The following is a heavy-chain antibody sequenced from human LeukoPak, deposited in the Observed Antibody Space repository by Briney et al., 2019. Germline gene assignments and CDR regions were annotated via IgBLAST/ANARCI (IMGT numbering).Heavy chain of an antibody. CDR2: MNPGSGNG. D-gene: IGHD6-19*01. CDR1: GYSLTRND. CDR3: ARGQARLAWFDP. V-gene: IGHV1-8*01. Sequence: ASVKVSCKASGYSLTRNDINWVRQAAGQGLEWMGWMNPGSGNGGYAQNFQGRVTMTRDTSVNTAYMELSSLRSDDTAVYYCARGQARLAWFDPWGQGTLVTVSS. J-gene: IGHJ5*02.